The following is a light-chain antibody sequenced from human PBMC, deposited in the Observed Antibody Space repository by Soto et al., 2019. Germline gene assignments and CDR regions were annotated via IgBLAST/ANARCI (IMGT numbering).Light chain of an antibody. Sequence: EIVLTQSPGTLSLSPGERATLSCRASRSLSSSYVVWYQQKPGQAPRLLIYAASRRATGIPDRFSGSGSAMEYTLTFSRLEPEDFAVYYCQQQGTFGQGTKVDIK. CDR3: QQQGT. CDR2: AAS. J-gene: IGKJ2*01. V-gene: IGKV3-20*01. CDR1: RSLSSSY.